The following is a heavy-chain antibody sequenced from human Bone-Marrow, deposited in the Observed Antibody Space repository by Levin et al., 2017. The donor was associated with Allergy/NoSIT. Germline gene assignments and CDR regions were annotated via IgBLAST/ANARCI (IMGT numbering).Heavy chain of an antibody. CDR3: TSAWSSDSAWGRTRLDY. Sequence: PGESLKISCAASGFTFSDHYMDWVRQAPGKGLEWVGRSRNKANSYTTEYAASVKGRFAISRDDSKNSLYLQMNSLKTEDTAVYYCTSAWSSDSAWGRTRLDYWGQGTLVTVSS. J-gene: IGHJ4*02. CDR2: SRNKANSYTT. CDR1: GFTFSDHY. D-gene: IGHD2-2*01. V-gene: IGHV3-72*01.